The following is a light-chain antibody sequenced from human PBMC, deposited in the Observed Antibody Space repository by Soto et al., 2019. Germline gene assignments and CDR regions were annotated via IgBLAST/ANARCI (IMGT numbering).Light chain of an antibody. CDR1: QDITSY. V-gene: IGKV1-33*01. CDR2: DPS. J-gene: IGKJ3*01. Sequence: DIQMTQYPSSLSASVGDRVTITCQASQDITSYLNWYQHKSGKAPKLLIYDPSILEAGVPPRFSGSGSGTDFTLPISSLQPEDVATYYCQHCDYLPIFGPGTTVDFK. CDR3: QHCDYLPI.